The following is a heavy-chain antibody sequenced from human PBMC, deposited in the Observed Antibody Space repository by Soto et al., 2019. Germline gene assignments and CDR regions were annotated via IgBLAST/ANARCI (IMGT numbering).Heavy chain of an antibody. V-gene: IGHV3-13*01. CDR1: GFTFSVFY. CDR3: AKSKEIGNNFFES. D-gene: IGHD2-15*01. CDR2: IGTAGDT. Sequence: WWSXRLSCEASGFTFSVFYIHWFRQPTGKGLEWVSSIGTAGDTYYAVSVKGRFTISRDNAKNSLSLQMNSLRAGDMAVYFCAKSKEIGNNFFESWGQGTQV. J-gene: IGHJ4*02.